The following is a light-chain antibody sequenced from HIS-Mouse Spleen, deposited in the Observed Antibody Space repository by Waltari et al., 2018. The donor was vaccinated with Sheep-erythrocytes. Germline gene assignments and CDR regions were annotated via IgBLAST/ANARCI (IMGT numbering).Light chain of an antibody. J-gene: IGLJ2*01. CDR3: QAWDSSTAWNVV. CDR2: QDS. V-gene: IGLV3-1*01. CDR1: RLGDKY. Sequence: SYELTQPPSVSVSPGQTASITCSGDRLGDKYSCCYQQKAGQSPVLVIYQDSKLPSGIPERFSGSNSGNTATLTISGTQAMDEADYYCQAWDSSTAWNVVFGGGTKLTVL.